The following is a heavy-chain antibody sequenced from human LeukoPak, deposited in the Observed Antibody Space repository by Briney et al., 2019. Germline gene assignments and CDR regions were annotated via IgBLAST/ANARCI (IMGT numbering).Heavy chain of an antibody. V-gene: IGHV3-23*01. CDR2: ISSGGGVT. J-gene: IGHJ4*02. CDR3: AKDTSYSSSWSDY. Sequence: PGGSLRLSCAASGFIFSAFGMTWVRQAPGKGLEWVSAISSGGGVTYYADSVKGRFTISRDNSKNTLYLQMNSLRAEDTAVYYCAKDTSYSSSWSDYWGQGNLVTVSS. D-gene: IGHD6-13*01. CDR1: GFIFSAFG.